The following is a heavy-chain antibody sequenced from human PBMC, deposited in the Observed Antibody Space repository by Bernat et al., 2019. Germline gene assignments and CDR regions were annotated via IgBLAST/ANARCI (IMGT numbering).Heavy chain of an antibody. CDR2: IIPIFGTA. V-gene: IGHV1-69*01. Sequence: QVQLVQSGAEVKKPGSSVKVSCKASGGTFSSYAISWVRQAPGQGLEWMGGIIPIFGTANYAQKFQGRDTITADESTSTAYMELSSLRSEDTAVYYCARGGWYSSSSMGDAFDIWGQGTMVTVSS. D-gene: IGHD6-6*01. J-gene: IGHJ3*02. CDR1: GGTFSSYA. CDR3: ARGGWYSSSSMGDAFDI.